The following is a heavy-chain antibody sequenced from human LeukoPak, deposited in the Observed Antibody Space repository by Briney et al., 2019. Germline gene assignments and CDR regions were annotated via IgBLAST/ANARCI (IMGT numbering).Heavy chain of an antibody. V-gene: IGHV3-23*01. CDR3: ARVKDIVVVGPLGGAWYFDY. J-gene: IGHJ4*02. D-gene: IGHD2-15*01. CDR2: ISGSGGST. CDR1: GFTFSSYA. Sequence: GGSLRLSCAASGFTFSSYAMSWVRQAPGKGLEWVSAISGSGGSTYYADSVKGRFTISRDNSKNTLYLQMNSLRAEDTAVYYCARVKDIVVVGPLGGAWYFDYWGQGTLVTVSS.